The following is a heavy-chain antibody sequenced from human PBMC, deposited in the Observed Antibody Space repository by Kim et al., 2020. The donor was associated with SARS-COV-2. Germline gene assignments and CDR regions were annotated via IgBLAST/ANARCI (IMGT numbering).Heavy chain of an antibody. D-gene: IGHD2-15*01. J-gene: IGHJ3*01. V-gene: IGHV1-69*13. CDR1: GGTFSNYA. CDR3: ARGRGFCSGSNCFYDGFDV. CDR2: FITSFGTA. Sequence: SVKVSCKASGGTFSNYAITWVRQAPGQGLEWMGGFITSFGTANYAQKFQGRVTIAADESTTTAYMELSSLRSEDTAVYYCARGRGFCSGSNCFYDGFDVWGKGTMVTVSS.